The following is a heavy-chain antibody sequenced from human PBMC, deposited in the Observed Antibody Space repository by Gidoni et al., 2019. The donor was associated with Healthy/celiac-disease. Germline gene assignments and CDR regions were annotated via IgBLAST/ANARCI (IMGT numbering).Heavy chain of an antibody. V-gene: IGHV1-69*06. CDR1: RGTFSSYA. Sequence: QVQLVQSGAEVKKPGSSVKVSCKASRGTFSSYAISWVRQAPGQGLEWMGGIIPSFGTANYAQKFQGRVTITADKSTSTAYMELSSLRSEDTAVYYCARRPRSVDAFDIWGQGTMVTVSS. CDR2: IIPSFGTA. CDR3: ARRPRSVDAFDI. J-gene: IGHJ3*02.